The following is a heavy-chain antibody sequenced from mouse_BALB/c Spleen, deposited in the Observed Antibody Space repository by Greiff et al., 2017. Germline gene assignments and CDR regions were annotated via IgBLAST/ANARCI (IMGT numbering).Heavy chain of an antibody. J-gene: IGHJ4*01. V-gene: IGHV1-7*01. Sequence: VQLQQSGAELAKPGASVKMSCKASGYTFTSYWMHWVKQRPGQGLEWIGYINPSTGYTEYNQKFKDKATLTADKSSSTAYMQLSSLTSEDSAVYYCARNYRYDEGYAMDYWGQGTSVTVSS. D-gene: IGHD2-14*01. CDR2: INPSTGYT. CDR1: GYTFTSYW. CDR3: ARNYRYDEGYAMDY.